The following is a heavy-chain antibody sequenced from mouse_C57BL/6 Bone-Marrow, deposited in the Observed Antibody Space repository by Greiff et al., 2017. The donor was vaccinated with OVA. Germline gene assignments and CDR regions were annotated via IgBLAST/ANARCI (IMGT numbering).Heavy chain of an antibody. J-gene: IGHJ4*01. CDR1: GYTFTSYW. V-gene: IGHV1-69*01. Sequence: QVQLQQPGAELVMPGASVKLSCKASGYTFTSYWMHWVKQRPGQGLEWIGEIDPSDSYTNYNQKFKGKSTLTVDKSSSTAYMQLSSLTSEDSAVYYCARESMRLRSYYAMDYWGQGTSVTVSS. D-gene: IGHD1-1*01. CDR2: IDPSDSYT. CDR3: ARESMRLRSYYAMDY.